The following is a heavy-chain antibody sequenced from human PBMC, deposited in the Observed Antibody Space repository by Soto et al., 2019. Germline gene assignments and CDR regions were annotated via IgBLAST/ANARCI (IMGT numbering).Heavy chain of an antibody. V-gene: IGHV3-23*01. Sequence: ESGGGLVQPGGSLRLSCAASGFTFSSYAMSWVRQAPGKGLEWVSAISGSGGSTYYADSVKGRFTISRDNSKNTLYLQMNSLRAEDTAVYYCAKSGSGQLWYKNAYYFDYWGQGTLVTVSS. J-gene: IGHJ4*02. CDR1: GFTFSSYA. D-gene: IGHD5-18*01. CDR3: AKSGSGQLWYKNAYYFDY. CDR2: ISGSGGST.